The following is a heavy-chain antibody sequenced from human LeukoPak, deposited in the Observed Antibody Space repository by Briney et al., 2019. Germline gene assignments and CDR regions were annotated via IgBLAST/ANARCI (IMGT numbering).Heavy chain of an antibody. J-gene: IGHJ4*02. V-gene: IGHV3-23*01. CDR1: GFTFSSYA. CDR2: ISGSGGST. Sequence: PGGSLRLSCAASGFTFSSYAMSWVRQAPGKGLEWVSAISGSGGSTYYAGSVKGRFTISRDNSKNTLYLQMNSLRAEDTAVYYCARGNDYGDYGVDYWGQGTLVTVSS. CDR3: ARGNDYGDYGVDY. D-gene: IGHD4-17*01.